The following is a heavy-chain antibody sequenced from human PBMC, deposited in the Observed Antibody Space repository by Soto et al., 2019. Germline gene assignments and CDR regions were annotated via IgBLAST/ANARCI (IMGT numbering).Heavy chain of an antibody. CDR1: GYTFTGDY. J-gene: IGHJ4*02. CDR3: ASSGHYYDSSGFDY. D-gene: IGHD3-22*01. V-gene: IGHV1-2*02. Sequence: ASVKVSCKASGYTFTGDYMHWVRQAPRQGLEWMGWINPNGGGTNYAQKFQGRVTMTRDTSISTAYMELSRLRSDDTALYYCASSGHYYDSSGFDYWGQGXLVTVYS. CDR2: INPNGGGT.